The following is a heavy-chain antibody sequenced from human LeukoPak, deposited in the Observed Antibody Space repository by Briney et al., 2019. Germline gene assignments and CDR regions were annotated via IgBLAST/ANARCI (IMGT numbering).Heavy chain of an antibody. CDR2: IIPIFGTA. D-gene: IGHD4-17*01. CDR1: GGTFSSYA. V-gene: IGHV1-69*01. CDR3: ARGDDYGDLSFDY. Sequence: SVKVSCKASGGTFSSYAISWVRQAPGQGLEWMGGIIPIFGTANYAQKFQGRVTITADESTSTAYMELSSLRSEDTAVYYCARGDDYGDLSFDYWGQGTLVTVSS. J-gene: IGHJ4*02.